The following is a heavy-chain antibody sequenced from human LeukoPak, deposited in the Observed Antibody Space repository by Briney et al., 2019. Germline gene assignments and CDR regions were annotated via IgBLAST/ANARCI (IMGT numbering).Heavy chain of an antibody. CDR2: ISSSSTYI. D-gene: IGHD3-22*01. Sequence: GASLRLSCAASGFTFSSYAMSWVRQAPGKGLEWVSSISSSSTYIYYADSVQGRFTISRDNAKNSLYLQMNSLRADDTAVYYCARADYDSSGTFDYWGQGTLVTVSS. V-gene: IGHV3-21*01. J-gene: IGHJ4*02. CDR3: ARADYDSSGTFDY. CDR1: GFTFSSYA.